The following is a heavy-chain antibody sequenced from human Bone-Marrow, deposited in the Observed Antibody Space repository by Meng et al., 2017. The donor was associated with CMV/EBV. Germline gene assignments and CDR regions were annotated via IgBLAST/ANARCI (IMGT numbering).Heavy chain of an antibody. V-gene: IGHV4-39*07. D-gene: IGHD3-3*01. CDR2: IYYSGST. CDR3: ARVKQYYDFWSGYYTSFLFDY. J-gene: IGHJ4*02. CDR1: GGPISSSSYY. Sequence: SETLSLTCTVSGGPISSSSYYWGWIRQPPGKGLEWIGSIYYSGSTYYNPSLKSRVTISVDTSKNQFSLKLSSVTAADTAVYYCARVKQYYDFWSGYYTSFLFDYWGQGTLVTVYS.